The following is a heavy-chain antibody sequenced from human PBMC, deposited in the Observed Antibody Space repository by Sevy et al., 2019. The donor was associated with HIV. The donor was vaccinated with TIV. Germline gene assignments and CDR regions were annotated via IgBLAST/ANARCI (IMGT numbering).Heavy chain of an antibody. CDR3: ARDLEFYDYGDYGPAFMPDY. Sequence: GGSLRLSCAASGFSFTWYWMSWVRQTPEKGLEWVAVIWFDGSNTYYADSVKGRFTISRDIAKNTLHLQMNSLRAEDTAVYYCARDLEFYDYGDYGPAFMPDYWGQGTLVTVSS. CDR2: IWFDGSNT. J-gene: IGHJ4*02. CDR1: GFSFTWYW. V-gene: IGHV3-33*07. D-gene: IGHD4-17*01.